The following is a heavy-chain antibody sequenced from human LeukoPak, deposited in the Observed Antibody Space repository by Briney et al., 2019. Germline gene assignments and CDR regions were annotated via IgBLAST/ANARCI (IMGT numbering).Heavy chain of an antibody. Sequence: GGSLRLSCAASGFTFSSYAMSWVRQAPGKGLEWVSAISGSGGSTYYADSVKGRFTISRDNSKDTLYLQMNSLRAEDTAVYYCAKLRELRSVFWDYWGQGTLVTVSS. CDR1: GFTFSSYA. D-gene: IGHD3-3*01. V-gene: IGHV3-23*01. J-gene: IGHJ4*02. CDR2: ISGSGGST. CDR3: AKLRELRSVFWDY.